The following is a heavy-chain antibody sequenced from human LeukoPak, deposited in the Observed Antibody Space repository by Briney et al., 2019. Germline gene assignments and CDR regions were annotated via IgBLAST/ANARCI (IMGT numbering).Heavy chain of an antibody. CDR2: IYAGGAA. Sequence: GGSLRLSCAASGFTFRNYALGWVRQAPGKGLEWVSVIYAGGAAYYADYVKGRFTISRDTSNNTLILQMHILGVDDTAVYYCARSTSYLFDSWGQGTLVTVSS. D-gene: IGHD2-2*01. V-gene: IGHV3-53*01. J-gene: IGHJ4*02. CDR1: GFTFRNYA. CDR3: ARSTSYLFDS.